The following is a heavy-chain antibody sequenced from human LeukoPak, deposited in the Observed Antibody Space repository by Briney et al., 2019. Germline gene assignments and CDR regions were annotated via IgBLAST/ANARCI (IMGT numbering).Heavy chain of an antibody. J-gene: IGHJ4*02. D-gene: IGHD2-15*01. CDR3: AKDLGYCSGGSCNDVDY. Sequence: PGGSLRLSCVASGFTFSNHAMSWVRQAPGRGLEWVSAISGSGGSTYYADSVKGRFTISRDNSKNTLYLQMNSLRAEDTAVYYCAKDLGYCSGGSCNDVDYWGQGTLVTVSS. V-gene: IGHV3-23*01. CDR2: ISGSGGST. CDR1: GFTFSNHA.